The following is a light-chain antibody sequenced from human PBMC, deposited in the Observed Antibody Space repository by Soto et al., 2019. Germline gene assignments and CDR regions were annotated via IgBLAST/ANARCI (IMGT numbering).Light chain of an antibody. CDR1: SSDVGSYNL. Sequence: QSMLTQPASVSGSPGQSITISCTGTSSDVGSYNLVSWYQQHPGKAPKLMIYEGSKRPSGVSNRFSGSKSGNTASLTISGLQAEDEADYYCCSYAGSALVVFGTGTKVTVL. V-gene: IGLV2-23*01. CDR3: CSYAGSALVV. J-gene: IGLJ1*01. CDR2: EGS.